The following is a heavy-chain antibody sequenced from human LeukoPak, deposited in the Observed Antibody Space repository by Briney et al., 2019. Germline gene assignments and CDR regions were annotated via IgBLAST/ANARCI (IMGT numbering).Heavy chain of an antibody. CDR2: VYHTGHT. CDR1: GDSVSGYY. V-gene: IGHV4-59*02. CDR3: ARHRFGHLFDY. J-gene: IGHJ4*02. Sequence: SETLSLTCTVSGDSVSGYYWSWIRQPPGKGLEWIGYVYHTGHTHYSPSLKSRVTVSLDTSRNQVSLILSSVTAADTAVYYCARHRFGHLFDYWGQGTLVFVSS. D-gene: IGHD3-16*01.